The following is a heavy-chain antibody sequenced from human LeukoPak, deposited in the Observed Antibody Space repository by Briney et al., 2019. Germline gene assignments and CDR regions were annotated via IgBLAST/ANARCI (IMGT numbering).Heavy chain of an antibody. V-gene: IGHV1-18*01. CDR1: GYTFTIYG. Sequence: APVKVSCKASGYTFTIYGISWVRQSPGQRLEWMVWIIGYNGNTNYAQKLQGRVTMTTDTSTSTAYMELRSLRSEDTAVYYCASGVGRFGYYYMDVWGKGTTVTVSS. D-gene: IGHD3-3*01. CDR3: ASGVGRFGYYYMDV. CDR2: IIGYNGNT. J-gene: IGHJ6*03.